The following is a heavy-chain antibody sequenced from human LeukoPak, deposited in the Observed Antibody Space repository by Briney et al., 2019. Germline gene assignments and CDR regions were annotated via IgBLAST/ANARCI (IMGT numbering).Heavy chain of an antibody. CDR2: IGRSSSTI. D-gene: IGHD2/OR15-2a*01. CDR3: ARVWREYGY. Sequence: GGSLRLSCAASGFTFSSYSMNWVRQAPGKGLEWVSYIGRSSSTIYYADSVKGRFTISRDNANNSLYPQMNSLRDDDTAVYYCARVWREYGYWGQGTLVTVSS. CDR1: GFTFSSYS. V-gene: IGHV3-48*02. J-gene: IGHJ4*02.